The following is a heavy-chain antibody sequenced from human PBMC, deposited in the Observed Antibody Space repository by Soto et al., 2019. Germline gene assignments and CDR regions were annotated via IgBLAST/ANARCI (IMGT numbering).Heavy chain of an antibody. J-gene: IGHJ4*02. CDR2: IIPIFDTT. CDR3: ARSLLGDDYDSDGRDN. Sequence: QVQLVQSGTEVKKPGYSVTVSCKASGGPYSKYSISWVRQAPGQGLEWVGRIIPIFDTTNYAQKFQGRATITADKSTSTVYMDLSSLRSEDTAVYYCARSLLGDDYDSDGRDNWGQGTLVTVSS. D-gene: IGHD3-22*01. V-gene: IGHV1-69*08. CDR1: GGPYSKYS.